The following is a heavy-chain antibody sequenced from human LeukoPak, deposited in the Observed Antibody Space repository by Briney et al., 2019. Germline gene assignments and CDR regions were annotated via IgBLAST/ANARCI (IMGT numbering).Heavy chain of an antibody. CDR1: EYTFTGYY. D-gene: IGHD5-12*01. V-gene: IGHV1-2*02. Sequence: GASVKVSCKASEYTFTGYYIHWVRQAPGEGLEWMGWIDPNSGATNYAQKLQGRVTMTTDTSTSTAYMELRSLRSDDTAVYYCARGDLVATNYWGQGTLVTVSS. CDR2: IDPNSGAT. CDR3: ARGDLVATNY. J-gene: IGHJ4*02.